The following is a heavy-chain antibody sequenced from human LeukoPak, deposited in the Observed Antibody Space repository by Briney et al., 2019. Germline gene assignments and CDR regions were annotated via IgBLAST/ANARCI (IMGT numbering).Heavy chain of an antibody. CDR3: YGIHLGDSFDI. V-gene: IGHV3-53*01. J-gene: IGHJ3*02. Sequence: GGSLRLSCAASGFIVRRNYMGWVRQAPGKVLEWVSALSSKYETYYADSVKGRFTISRDNSENTLYLQMNALRAEDTALYYCYGIHLGDSFDIWGRGTMVIVFS. D-gene: IGHD3-16*01. CDR1: GFIVRRNY. CDR2: LSSKYET.